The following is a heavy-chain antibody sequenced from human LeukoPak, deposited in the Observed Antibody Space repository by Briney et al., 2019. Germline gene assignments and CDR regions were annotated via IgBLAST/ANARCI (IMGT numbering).Heavy chain of an antibody. V-gene: IGHV3-74*01. Sequence: GRFLRLSCAASGFTFSSYWMHWVRQAPGKGLVWVSRINSDGSSTSYADSVKGRFTIYRDNAKNTLYLQMNSLRAEDTAVYYCARSDYDFWSGYYRLFDPWGQGTLVTVSS. D-gene: IGHD3-3*01. CDR1: GFTFSSYW. J-gene: IGHJ5*02. CDR2: INSDGSST. CDR3: ARSDYDFWSGYYRLFDP.